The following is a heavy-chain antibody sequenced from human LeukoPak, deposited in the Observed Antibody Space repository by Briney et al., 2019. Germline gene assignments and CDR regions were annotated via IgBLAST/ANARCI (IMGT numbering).Heavy chain of an antibody. J-gene: IGHJ4*02. Sequence: SETLSLTCTVSGDSISNDYYWGWIRQPPGKGLELIASISSSGATYYYNPYLTIRLTIYVDPSNNQSSMKLTSVTAADTAVYYCARSLVGYSYGYDYWGQGTLVTVPS. V-gene: IGHV4-38-2*02. CDR3: ARSLVGYSYGYDY. D-gene: IGHD5-18*01. CDR2: ISSSGAT. CDR1: GDSISNDYY.